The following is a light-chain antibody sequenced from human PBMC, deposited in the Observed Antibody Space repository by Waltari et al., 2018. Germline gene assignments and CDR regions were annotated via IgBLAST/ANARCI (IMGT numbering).Light chain of an antibody. CDR3: CSYAGSGTYV. CDR1: SSDVGGYNL. Sequence: QSALTQPASVSGSPGQSITISCTGTSSDVGGYNLVSWYQHHPGKAPKLMIYEGSKRPSGVSNRFSGSKSGNTASLTISGLQAEDEADYYCCSYAGSGTYVFGTGTKVTVL. V-gene: IGLV2-23*01. J-gene: IGLJ1*01. CDR2: EGS.